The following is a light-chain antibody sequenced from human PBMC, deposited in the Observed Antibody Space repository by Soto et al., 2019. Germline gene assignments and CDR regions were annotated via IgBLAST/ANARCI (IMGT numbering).Light chain of an antibody. CDR1: QSITTW. CDR2: AAS. J-gene: IGKJ5*01. V-gene: IGKV1-17*01. Sequence: DIQMTQSPSTLSASVGDRVVITCRASQSITTWLAWYQQKPGKAPKRLIYAASSLQSGVPSRFSGSGSGTEFTLTISSLQPEDFATYYCLQHNSYPRTFGQGTRLEIK. CDR3: LQHNSYPRT.